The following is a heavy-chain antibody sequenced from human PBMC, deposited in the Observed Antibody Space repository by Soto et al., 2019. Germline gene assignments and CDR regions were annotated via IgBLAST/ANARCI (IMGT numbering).Heavy chain of an antibody. D-gene: IGHD1-1*01. Sequence: QVQLVESGGGVVQPGRSLRLSCAASGFTFSDYDMHWVRQAPGKGLEWVAVLSYDGSTNHYADSLKGRFTISRDNSKSTLFLQMNGLRAQDTAVYYCATKRSFHFENWAQGTLVTVSS. CDR2: LSYDGSTN. CDR3: ATKRSFHFEN. J-gene: IGHJ4*02. CDR1: GFTFSDYD. V-gene: IGHV3-30*03.